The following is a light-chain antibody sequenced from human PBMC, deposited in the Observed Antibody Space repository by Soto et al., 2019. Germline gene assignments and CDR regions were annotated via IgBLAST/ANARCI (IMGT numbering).Light chain of an antibody. J-gene: IGKJ5*01. V-gene: IGKV3-20*01. CDR2: VAA. CDR3: HPYDRSPFS. Sequence: EIVLTQSPGTLSLSPGERATLSCRASQSVTRTYLAWYQQTPGQAPRLLIYVAANRATGVPDRFSGSGSGTDFTLTISGLEPEDFDVYYCHPYDRSPFSFGQGTRLEIK. CDR1: QSVTRTY.